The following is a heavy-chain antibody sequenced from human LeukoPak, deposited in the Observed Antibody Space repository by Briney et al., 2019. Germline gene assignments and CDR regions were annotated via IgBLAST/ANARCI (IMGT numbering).Heavy chain of an antibody. J-gene: IGHJ4*02. Sequence: ASVKVSCKASGYTFTSYDINWVRQATGQGLEWMGWMNPNSGNTGYAQKFQGRVTMTRNTSISTAYMELSSLRSEDTAVYYCARSRQYDILTGYNRPIDYWGQGTLVTVYS. CDR3: ARSRQYDILTGYNRPIDY. V-gene: IGHV1-8*01. CDR1: GYTFTSYD. D-gene: IGHD3-9*01. CDR2: MNPNSGNT.